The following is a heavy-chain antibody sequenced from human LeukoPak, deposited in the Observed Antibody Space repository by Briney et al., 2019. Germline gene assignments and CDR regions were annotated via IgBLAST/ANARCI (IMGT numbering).Heavy chain of an antibody. J-gene: IGHJ5*02. Sequence: GASVNVSCKASGYTFTSYYMHWVRQAPGQGLEWMGIINPSGGSTSYAQKSQGRVTMTRDTSTSTVYMELSSLRSEDTAVYYCARAYYYGSAVNWFDPWGQGTLVTVSS. CDR2: INPSGGST. D-gene: IGHD3-10*01. CDR1: GYTFTSYY. CDR3: ARAYYYGSAVNWFDP. V-gene: IGHV1-46*01.